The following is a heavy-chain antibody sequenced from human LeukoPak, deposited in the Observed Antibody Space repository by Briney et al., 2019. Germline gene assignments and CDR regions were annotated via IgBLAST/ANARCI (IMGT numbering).Heavy chain of an antibody. V-gene: IGHV1-69*13. CDR1: GGTFSSYA. CDR2: IIPIFGTA. Sequence: SVKVSCKASGGTFSSYAISWVRQAPGQGLEWMGGIIPIFGTANYAQKFQGRVTITADESTSTAYMELGSLRSEDTAVYYCARGPPSSGWFPLNWFDPWGQGTLVTVSS. D-gene: IGHD6-19*01. CDR3: ARGPPSSGWFPLNWFDP. J-gene: IGHJ5*02.